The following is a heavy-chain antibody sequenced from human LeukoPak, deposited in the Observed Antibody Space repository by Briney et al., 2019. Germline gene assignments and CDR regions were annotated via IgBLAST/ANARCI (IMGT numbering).Heavy chain of an antibody. D-gene: IGHD6-19*01. CDR1: GFTFSNYM. J-gene: IGHJ4*02. V-gene: IGHV3-74*01. CDR3: ARVGDAGSGWYFDY. Sequence: GGSLRLSCAASGFTFSNYMMHWVRQAPGKGLVWVSRIKSDGITITYADSVKGRFTISRDNAKNTLYLQMNSLRAEDTAVYYCARVGDAGSGWYFDYWGQGTLVTVSS. CDR2: IKSDGITI.